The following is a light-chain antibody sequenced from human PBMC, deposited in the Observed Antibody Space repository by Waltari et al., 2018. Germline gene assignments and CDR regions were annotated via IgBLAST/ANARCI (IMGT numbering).Light chain of an antibody. CDR1: SSNIGAGYD. CDR3: QSYDSSLSASV. J-gene: IGLJ2*01. CDR2: GNS. Sequence: QSVLTQPPSVSGAPGQRVTISCTGSSSNIGAGYDVLWYQQLPGTAPKLLIYGNSNRPSGVPDRFSVAKSGTAASLAITGLQAEDEADYYCQSYDSSLSASVFGGGTKLTVL. V-gene: IGLV1-40*01.